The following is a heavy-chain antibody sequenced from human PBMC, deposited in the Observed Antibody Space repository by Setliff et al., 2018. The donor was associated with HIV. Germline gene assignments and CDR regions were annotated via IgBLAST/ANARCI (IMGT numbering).Heavy chain of an antibody. CDR1: GGSISSGGYS. Sequence: SETLSLTCAVSGGSISSGGYSWSWIRQPPGKGLEWIGYIYHSGSTYYNPSLKSRVTISVDRSKNQFSLKLSSVTAADTAVYYCARVGGQWLSGYYYYYAMDVWGQGTTVTVSS. V-gene: IGHV4-30-2*01. CDR3: ARVGGQWLSGYYYYYAMDV. CDR2: IYHSGST. J-gene: IGHJ6*02. D-gene: IGHD6-19*01.